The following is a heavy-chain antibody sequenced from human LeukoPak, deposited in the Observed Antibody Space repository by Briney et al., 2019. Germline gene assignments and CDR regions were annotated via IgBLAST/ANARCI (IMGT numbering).Heavy chain of an antibody. J-gene: IGHJ4*02. CDR1: GFNFSTYW. D-gene: IGHD6-13*01. Sequence: GGSLRLSCAVSGFNFSTYWIHWVRQAPGKGLVWVSLINTDESATTYGDSAKGRFTVSRDNDKNSLFLEMNSLRVEDTAVYYCARGTAATAGIDYWGQGTLVTVSS. CDR3: ARGTAATAGIDY. CDR2: INTDESAT. V-gene: IGHV3-74*01.